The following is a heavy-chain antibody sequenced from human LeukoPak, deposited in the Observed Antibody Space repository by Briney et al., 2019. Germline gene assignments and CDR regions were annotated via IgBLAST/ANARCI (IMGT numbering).Heavy chain of an antibody. CDR2: IYYSGST. CDR1: GGSISSGGYY. CDR3: ARDSPVDYYDSSGPKPVDY. V-gene: IGHV4-31*03. J-gene: IGHJ4*02. Sequence: SETLSLTCTVSGGSISSGGYYWSWIRQHPGKGLEWIGYIYYSGSTYYNPSLKSRVTISVDTSKNQFSLKLSSVTAADTAVYYCARDSPVDYYDSSGPKPVDYWGQGTLVTVSS. D-gene: IGHD3-22*01.